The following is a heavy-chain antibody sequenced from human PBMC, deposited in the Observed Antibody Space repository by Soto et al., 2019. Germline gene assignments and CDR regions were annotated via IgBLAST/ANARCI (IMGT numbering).Heavy chain of an antibody. CDR2: IIPIFGTA. CDR1: GGTFSNYA. V-gene: IGHV1-69*13. Sequence: SVKVSCKASGGTFSNYAISWVRQAPGQGLEWMGGIIPIFGTANYAQKFQGRVTITADESTSTAYMELSTLRSEDTAVYYCARGGITVVTLYFFDYWGQGTLVTVS. CDR3: ARGGITVVTLYFFDY. J-gene: IGHJ4*02. D-gene: IGHD1-7*01.